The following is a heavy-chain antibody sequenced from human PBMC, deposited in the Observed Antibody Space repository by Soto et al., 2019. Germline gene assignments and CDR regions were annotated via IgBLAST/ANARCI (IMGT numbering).Heavy chain of an antibody. CDR1: GFTFSSYA. D-gene: IGHD3-10*01. CDR3: AKDHGYYGSGTGES. V-gene: IGHV3-23*01. Sequence: EVQLLESGGGLVQPGGSLRLSCAASGFTFSSYAMSWVRQAPGKGLEWVSAVSGSGGSTYYADSVKGRFTISRDNSKNTLYLQMNSLRAEDTAVYYCAKDHGYYGSGTGESWGQGTLVTVSS. J-gene: IGHJ5*02. CDR2: VSGSGGST.